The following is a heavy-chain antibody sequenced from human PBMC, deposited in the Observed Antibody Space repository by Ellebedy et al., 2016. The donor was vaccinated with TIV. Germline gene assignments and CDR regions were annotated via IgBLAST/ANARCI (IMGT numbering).Heavy chain of an antibody. V-gene: IGHV3-21*01. D-gene: IGHD6-6*01. CDR3: ARDSNIATRPPHCFDY. CDR2: ISSSSSYI. Sequence: PGGSLRLSCAASGFTFSSYSMNWVRQAPGKGLEWVSSISSSSSYIYYADYVKGRFTISRDNAKNSLYLQMNSLRAEDTAVYYCARDSNIATRPPHCFDYWGQGTLVTVSS. CDR1: GFTFSSYS. J-gene: IGHJ4*02.